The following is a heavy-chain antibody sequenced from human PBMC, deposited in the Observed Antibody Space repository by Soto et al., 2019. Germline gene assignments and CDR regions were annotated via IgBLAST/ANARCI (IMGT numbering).Heavy chain of an antibody. Sequence: EVQLVESGGDLVQPGGSLRLSCAASGFIFSDYTMTWVRQAPGRGLEFVSHISSSGGAIFYAESVKGRFTVSRDKAKNSLYLQMNSLRDADTAVYFCARDHGGSTWFVGVYYFFGMDVWGQGTAVTVSS. J-gene: IGHJ6*02. D-gene: IGHD6-13*01. V-gene: IGHV3-48*02. CDR1: GFIFSDYT. CDR3: ARDHGGSTWFVGVYYFFGMDV. CDR2: ISSSGGAI.